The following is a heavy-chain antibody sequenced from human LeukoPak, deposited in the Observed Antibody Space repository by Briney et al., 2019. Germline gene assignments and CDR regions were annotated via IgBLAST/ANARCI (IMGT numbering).Heavy chain of an antibody. J-gene: IGHJ4*02. CDR2: IKQDGSEK. CDR1: GFTVSSNY. CDR3: ARVTYSSGWLPAG. V-gene: IGHV3-7*01. Sequence: GGSLRLSCAASGFTVSSNYMSWVRQAPGKGLEWVAHIKQDGSEKYYVDSVKGRFTISRDNAKNSLYLQMNSLRAEDTAVYYCARVTYSSGWLPAGWGQGTLVTVSS. D-gene: IGHD6-19*01.